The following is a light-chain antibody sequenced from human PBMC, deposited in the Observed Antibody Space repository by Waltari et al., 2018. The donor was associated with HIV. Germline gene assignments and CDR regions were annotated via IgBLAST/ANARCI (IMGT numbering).Light chain of an antibody. J-gene: IGLJ3*02. CDR1: NSNIGAGFD. V-gene: IGLV1-40*01. Sequence: QSVLTQPPSVSGAPGQRVTIPCTGSNSNIGAGFDVNWYQPLPGTAPKLLIHGNTNRPSGVPDRFSGSKSGTSASLTITGLQSEDEADYYCQSYDSSRNSWVFGGGSKLAVL. CDR3: QSYDSSRNSWV. CDR2: GNT.